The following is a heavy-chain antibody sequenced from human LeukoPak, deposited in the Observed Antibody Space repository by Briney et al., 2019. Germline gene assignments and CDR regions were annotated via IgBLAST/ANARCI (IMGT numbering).Heavy chain of an antibody. Sequence: GGSLRLSCAASGFTFSSYSMNWVRQAPGKGLEWVSSISSGSSYIYYADSVKGRFTISRDNAKNPLYLQMNSLRAEDTAVYYCARPAVRDGYNYGAFDIWGQGTMVTVSS. D-gene: IGHD5-24*01. CDR3: ARPAVRDGYNYGAFDI. J-gene: IGHJ3*02. CDR1: GFTFSSYS. V-gene: IGHV3-21*01. CDR2: ISSGSSYI.